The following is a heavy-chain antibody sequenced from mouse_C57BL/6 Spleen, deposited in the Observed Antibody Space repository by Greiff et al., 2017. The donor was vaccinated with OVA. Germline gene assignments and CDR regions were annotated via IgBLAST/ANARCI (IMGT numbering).Heavy chain of an antibody. V-gene: IGHV1-26*01. CDR3: ARNYDYDDWFAY. CDR2: INPNNGGT. J-gene: IGHJ3*01. Sequence: VQLQQSGPELVKPGASVKISCKASGYTFTDYYMNWVKQSHGKSIEWIGDINPNNGGTSYNQKFKGKATLTVDKSSSTAYMELRSLTSEDSAVYYCARNYDYDDWFAYWGQGTLVTVSA. D-gene: IGHD2-4*01. CDR1: GYTFTDYY.